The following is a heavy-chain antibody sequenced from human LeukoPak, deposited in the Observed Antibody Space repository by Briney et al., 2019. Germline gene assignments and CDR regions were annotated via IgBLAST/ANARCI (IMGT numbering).Heavy chain of an antibody. V-gene: IGHV6-1*01. D-gene: IGHD2-8*01. Sequence: SQTLSLTCAISGDSVSSNSAAWNWIRQSPSRGLEWLGRTYYRSKWYNDYAVSVKSRITINPDTSKNQFSLQLNSVTPEDTAVYYCARSMVYAIRGHYYYYMDVWGKGTTVTISS. CDR2: TYYRSKWYN. J-gene: IGHJ6*03. CDR1: GDSVSSNSAA. CDR3: ARSMVYAIRGHYYYYMDV.